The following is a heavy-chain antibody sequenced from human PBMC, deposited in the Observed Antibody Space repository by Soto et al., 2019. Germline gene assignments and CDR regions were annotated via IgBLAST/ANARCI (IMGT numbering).Heavy chain of an antibody. D-gene: IGHD6-13*01. CDR1: GFTFSSYG. CDR2: ISYDGSNK. J-gene: IGHJ3*02. V-gene: IGHV3-30*03. CDR3: ASLAAAGRDAFDI. Sequence: QVQLVESGGGVVQPGRSLRLSCAASGFTFSSYGMHWVRQAPGKGLEWVAVISYDGSNKYYADSVKGRFTISRDNSKNTLYLQMNSLRAEETAVYYCASLAAAGRDAFDIWGQGTMVTVSS.